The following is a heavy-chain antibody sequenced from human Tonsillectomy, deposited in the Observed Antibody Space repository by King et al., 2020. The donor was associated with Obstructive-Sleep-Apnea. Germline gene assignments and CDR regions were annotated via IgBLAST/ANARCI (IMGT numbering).Heavy chain of an antibody. CDR1: GYTFTSYG. V-gene: IGHV1-18*04. Sequence: VQLVESGAEVKKPGASVKVSCKASGYTFTSYGISWVRQAPGQGLEWMGWISAYNGNTNYAQKLQGRVTMTTDTSTSTAYMELRSLGSDDTAVYYCARAQDYGSGGYYNALYYYYYYGMDVWGQGTTVTVSS. J-gene: IGHJ6*02. CDR2: ISAYNGNT. CDR3: ARAQDYGSGGYYNALYYYYYYGMDV. D-gene: IGHD3-10*01.